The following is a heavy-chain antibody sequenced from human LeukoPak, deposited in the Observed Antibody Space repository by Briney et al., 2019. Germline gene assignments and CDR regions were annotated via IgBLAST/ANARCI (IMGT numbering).Heavy chain of an antibody. D-gene: IGHD2-15*01. CDR3: ARVPTDCSRCFQH. CDR2: ISSSGSTI. V-gene: IGHV3-48*03. J-gene: IGHJ1*01. Sequence: GGSLRLSCAASGFTFSSYEMNWVRQAPGKGLEWVSYISSSGSTIYYADSVKGRFTISRDNAKNSLYVQMNSLRAEDTALYYCARVPTDCSRCFQHWGQGTLVTVSS. CDR1: GFTFSSYE.